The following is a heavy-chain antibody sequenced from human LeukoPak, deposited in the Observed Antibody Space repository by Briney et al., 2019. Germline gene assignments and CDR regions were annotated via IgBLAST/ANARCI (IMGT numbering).Heavy chain of an antibody. CDR3: AARTTGTTGAAFDI. CDR1: GYTFTSYD. V-gene: IGHV1-8*01. CDR2: MNPNSGNT. Sequence: ASVKVSCKASGYTFTSYDINWVRQATGQGLEWMGWMNPNSGNTGYAQKFQGRVTMTRNTSISTAYMELSSLRSEDTAVYYCAARTTGTTGAAFDIWGQGTMVTVSS. J-gene: IGHJ3*02. D-gene: IGHD1-1*01.